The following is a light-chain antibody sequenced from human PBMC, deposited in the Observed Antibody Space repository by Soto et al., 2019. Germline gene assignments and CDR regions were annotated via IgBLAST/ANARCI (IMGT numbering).Light chain of an antibody. CDR2: AAS. J-gene: IGKJ2*01. Sequence: DIQMTQSPSSLSASVGDRVTITCRASQTITSFLNWYQQKPGKAPKLLVYAASSLQSGVPSRFSGSVSGTDFTLTISSLQPEDVATYYCQQSYSAPYTFGQGDKLEIK. V-gene: IGKV1-39*01. CDR3: QQSYSAPYT. CDR1: QTITSF.